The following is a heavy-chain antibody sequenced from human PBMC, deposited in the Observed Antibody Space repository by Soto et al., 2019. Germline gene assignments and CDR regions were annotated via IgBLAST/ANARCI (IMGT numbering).Heavy chain of an antibody. CDR1: GFTFSIYA. J-gene: IGHJ4*02. D-gene: IGHD3-22*01. Sequence: GGSLRLSCSASGFTFSIYAMHWVRQAPGKGLEYVSSISTNGGSTDYADSVKGRFTISRDNSKNTVYLQMSSLRVEDTAVYCCVKGEYYYDSSGYYPFDYWGQGTLVTVSS. CDR2: ISTNGGST. CDR3: VKGEYYYDSSGYYPFDY. V-gene: IGHV3-64D*06.